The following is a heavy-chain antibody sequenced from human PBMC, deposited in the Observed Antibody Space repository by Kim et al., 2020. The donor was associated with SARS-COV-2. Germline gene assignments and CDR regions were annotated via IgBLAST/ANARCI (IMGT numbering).Heavy chain of an antibody. CDR1: GFTFSSYS. D-gene: IGHD3-9*01. J-gene: IGHJ4*02. V-gene: IGHV3-21*01. CDR3: ARDTVTLRYFDWYEES. Sequence: GGSLRLSCAASGFTFSSYSMNWVRQAPGKGLEWVSSISSSSSYIYYADSVKGRFTISRDNAKNSLYLQMNSLRAEDTAVYYCARDTVTLRYFDWYEESWGQGTLVTVSS. CDR2: ISSSSSYI.